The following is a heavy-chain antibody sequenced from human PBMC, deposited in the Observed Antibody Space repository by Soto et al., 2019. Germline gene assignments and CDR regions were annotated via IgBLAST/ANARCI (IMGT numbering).Heavy chain of an antibody. V-gene: IGHV3-66*04. CDR1: GVTVSSNY. CDR2: IYSGGST. CDR3: ARHGYNYGGGYFDY. J-gene: IGHJ4*02. D-gene: IGHD5-18*01. Sequence: EVQLVESGGGLVQPGGSLRLSCAASGVTVSSNYMSWVRQAPGKGLEWVSVIYSGGSTYYADPVKGRFTISRDNSKNTLYLQMNSLRAEDTAVYYCARHGYNYGGGYFDYCGQGTLVTVSS.